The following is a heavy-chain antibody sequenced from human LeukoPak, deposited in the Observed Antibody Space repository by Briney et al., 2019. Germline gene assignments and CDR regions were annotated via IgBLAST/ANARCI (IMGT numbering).Heavy chain of an antibody. CDR3: ARDRSSRGMDV. CDR2: IYYSGST. CDR1: GGSISSYY. D-gene: IGHD6-13*01. Sequence: SETLSLTCTVSGGSISSYYWSWIRQPPGKGLEWIGYIYYSGSTNYNPSLKSRVTISVDTSKNQFSLKLSSVTAADTAVYYCARDRSSRGMDVWGKGTTVTVSS. J-gene: IGHJ6*04. V-gene: IGHV4-59*01.